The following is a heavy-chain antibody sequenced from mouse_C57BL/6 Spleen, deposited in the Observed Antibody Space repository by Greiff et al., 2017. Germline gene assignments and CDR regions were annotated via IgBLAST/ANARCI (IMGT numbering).Heavy chain of an antibody. CDR1: GYTFTDYE. CDR3: TSHYYGSSYGFAY. J-gene: IGHJ3*01. V-gene: IGHV1-15*01. CDR2: IDPETGGT. Sequence: QVQLQQSGAELVRPGASVTLSCKASGYTFTDYEMHWVKQTPVHGLEWIGAIDPETGGTAYNQKFKGKAILTADKSSSTAYIELRSLTSEDSAVYYCTSHYYGSSYGFAYWGQGTLVTVSA. D-gene: IGHD1-1*01.